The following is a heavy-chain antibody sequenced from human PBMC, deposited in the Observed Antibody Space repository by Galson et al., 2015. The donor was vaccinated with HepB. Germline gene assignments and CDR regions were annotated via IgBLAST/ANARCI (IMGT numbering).Heavy chain of an antibody. CDR1: GFTFSTYT. CDR2: ISSTGTTI. V-gene: IGHV3-48*02. CDR3: ARVFFGSGNSPAYWYFDF. D-gene: IGHD3-10*01. J-gene: IGHJ2*01. Sequence: SLRLSCAASGFTFSTYTMNWVRQAPGKGLESVPYISSTGTTIYYADSVKGRFIVSRDNAQNSLDLQMNSLRDEDTAVYYCARVFFGSGNSPAYWYFDFWGRGTLVTVSS.